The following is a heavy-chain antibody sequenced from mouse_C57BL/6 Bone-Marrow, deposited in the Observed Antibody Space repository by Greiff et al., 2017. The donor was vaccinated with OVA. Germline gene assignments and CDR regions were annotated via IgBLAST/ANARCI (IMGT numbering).Heavy chain of an antibody. CDR1: GYTFTDYY. CDR2: INPNNGGT. J-gene: IGHJ2*01. V-gene: IGHV1-26*01. Sequence: EVQLQQSGPELVKPGASVKISCKASGYTFTDYYMNWVKQSHGKSLEWIGDINPNNGGTSYNQKFKGKATLTVDKSSSTAYMELRSLTSEDSAVYYCARRGPPYFDYWGQGTTLTVSS. CDR3: ARRGPPYFDY.